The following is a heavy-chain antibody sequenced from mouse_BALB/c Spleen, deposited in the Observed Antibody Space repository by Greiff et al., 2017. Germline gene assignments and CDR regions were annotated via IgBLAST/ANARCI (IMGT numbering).Heavy chain of an antibody. CDR1: GYSFTGYN. CDR2: IYPGSGST. CDR3: ARWIYDGYFDY. J-gene: IGHJ2*01. Sequence: EVQLQQSGPELEKPGASVKISCKASGYSFTGYNMNWVKQSNGKSLEWIGDIYPGSGSTNYNEKFKSKATLTVDTSSSTAYMQLSSLASEDSALYYCARWIYDGYFDYWGQGTTLTVSS. D-gene: IGHD2-3*01. V-gene: IGHV1-39*01.